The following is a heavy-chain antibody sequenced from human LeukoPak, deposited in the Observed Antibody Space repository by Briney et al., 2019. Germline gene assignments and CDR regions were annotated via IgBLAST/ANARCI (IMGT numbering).Heavy chain of an antibody. D-gene: IGHD4-17*01. CDR2: VYNDGIT. CDR1: GGSISSGGYY. Sequence: SETLSLTCTVSGGSISSGGYYWSWIRQPPGKGLEWIGIVYNDGITHYNLSLTSRVTISVDTSKKQVSLNLNSMTAADTAVYFCARRPLGDQRKAFDIWGQGTLVAVSS. V-gene: IGHV4-39*01. CDR3: ARRPLGDQRKAFDI. J-gene: IGHJ3*02.